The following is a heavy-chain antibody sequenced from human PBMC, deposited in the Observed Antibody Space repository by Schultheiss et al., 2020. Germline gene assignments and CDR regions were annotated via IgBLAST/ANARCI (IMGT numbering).Heavy chain of an antibody. V-gene: IGHV3-23*01. CDR2: ISGSGGST. J-gene: IGHJ6*02. Sequence: GESLKISCAASGFTFSSYAMSWVRQAPGKGLEWVSAISGSGGSTYYADSVKGRFTISRDNSKNTLYLQMNSLRAEDTAVYYCAKENARRPFLYGMDVWGQGTTVTVSS. CDR1: GFTFSSYA. CDR3: AKENARRPFLYGMDV. D-gene: IGHD2/OR15-2a*01.